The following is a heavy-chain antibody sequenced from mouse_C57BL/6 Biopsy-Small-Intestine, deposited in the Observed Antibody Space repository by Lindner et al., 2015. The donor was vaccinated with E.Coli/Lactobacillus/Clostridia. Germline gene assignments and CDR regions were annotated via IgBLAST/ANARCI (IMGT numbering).Heavy chain of an antibody. V-gene: IGHV1-9*01. CDR1: GYTLTDYW. CDR3: ARTMMAAFAF. J-gene: IGHJ3*01. CDR2: ILPGSGST. Sequence: VQLQESGAELMKPGASVILSCKATGYTLTDYWIEWVKQRPGHGLEWIGEILPGSGSTNYSEKFKDKATFTAETSSSTVYMQLSSLTTEDSAIYYCARTMMAAFAFWGQGTLVTVSA. D-gene: IGHD2-3*01.